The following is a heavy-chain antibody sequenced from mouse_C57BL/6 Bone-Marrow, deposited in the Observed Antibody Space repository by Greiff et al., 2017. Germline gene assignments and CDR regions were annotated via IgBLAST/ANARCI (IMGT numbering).Heavy chain of an antibody. J-gene: IGHJ3*01. CDR1: GYSFTSYW. Sequence: QVQLQQSGAELAKPGASVKMSCKASGYSFTSYWMHWVNQRPGQGLEWIGYINPSSGSTKYNQKFTDKATLTADKSSSTAYMQLSSLTYEDSAVYYCARGGDYDYGVAYWGQGTVVTVSA. D-gene: IGHD2-4*01. CDR3: ARGGDYDYGVAY. CDR2: INPSSGST. V-gene: IGHV1-7*01.